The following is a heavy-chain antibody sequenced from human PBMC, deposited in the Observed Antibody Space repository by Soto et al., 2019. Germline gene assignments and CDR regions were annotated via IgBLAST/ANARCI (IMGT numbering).Heavy chain of an antibody. CDR2: IIPIFGTA. CDR3: ARTTPYYYYYYGMDV. J-gene: IGHJ6*02. CDR1: GYTFTGYY. V-gene: IGHV1-69*13. Sequence: ASVKVSCKASGYTFTGYYMHWVRQAPGQGLEWMGGIIPIFGTANYAQKFQGRVTITADESTSTAYMELSSLRSEDTAVYYCARTTPYYYYYYGMDVWGQGTSVTVSS. D-gene: IGHD1-1*01.